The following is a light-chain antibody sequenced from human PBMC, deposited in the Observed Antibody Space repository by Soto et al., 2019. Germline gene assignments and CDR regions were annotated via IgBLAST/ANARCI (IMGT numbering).Light chain of an antibody. V-gene: IGLV2-14*01. CDR2: EVS. CDR1: SSDVGGYNY. Sequence: QSVLTQPASVSGSVGQSITISCTGTSSDVGGYNYVSWYQQHPGEAPKLMIYEVSYRPSGVSNRFSGSKSGNTASLTISGLQVEDEADYYCSSYTSSSTYVFGGGTKVTV. J-gene: IGLJ1*01. CDR3: SSYTSSSTYV.